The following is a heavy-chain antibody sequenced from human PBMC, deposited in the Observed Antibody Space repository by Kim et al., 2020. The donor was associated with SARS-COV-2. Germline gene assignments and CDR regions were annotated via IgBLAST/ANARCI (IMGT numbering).Heavy chain of an antibody. V-gene: IGHV4-34*01. Sequence: SETLSLTCAVYGGSFSGYYWSWIRQPPGKGLEWIGEINHSGSTNSNPSLKSRVTISVDTSKNQFSLKLSSVTAADTAVYYCAALRSVLRYFDWLSPPLGYWGQGTLVTVSS. CDR1: GGSFSGYY. CDR3: AALRSVLRYFDWLSPPLGY. D-gene: IGHD3-9*01. CDR2: INHSGST. J-gene: IGHJ4*02.